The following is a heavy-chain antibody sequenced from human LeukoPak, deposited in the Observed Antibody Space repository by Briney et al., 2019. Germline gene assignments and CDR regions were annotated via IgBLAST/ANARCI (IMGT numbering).Heavy chain of an antibody. D-gene: IGHD3-10*02. CDR1: GFTFSNYW. CDR2: INSDGSST. J-gene: IGHJ6*04. Sequence: GGSLRLSCAASGFTFSNYWMYWVRQAPGKGLVCVSRINSDGSSTTYADSVKGRSTISRDNAKNSLYLQMNSLRAEDTAVYYCAELGITMIGGVWGKGTTVTISS. V-gene: IGHV3-74*01. CDR3: AELGITMIGGV.